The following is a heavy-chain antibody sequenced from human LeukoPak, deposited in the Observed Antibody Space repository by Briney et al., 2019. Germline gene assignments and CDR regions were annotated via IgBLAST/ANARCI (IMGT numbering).Heavy chain of an antibody. D-gene: IGHD6-13*01. J-gene: IGHJ4*02. CDR2: ISAYNGNT. CDR3: ARDAGSIAAAGSLSDY. Sequence: GASVKVSCKASGGTFSSYAISWVRQAPGQGLEWMGWISAYNGNTNYAQKLQGRVTMTTDTSTSTAYMELRSLRSDDTAVYYCARDAGSIAAAGSLSDYWGQGTLVTVSS. CDR1: GGTFSSYA. V-gene: IGHV1-18*01.